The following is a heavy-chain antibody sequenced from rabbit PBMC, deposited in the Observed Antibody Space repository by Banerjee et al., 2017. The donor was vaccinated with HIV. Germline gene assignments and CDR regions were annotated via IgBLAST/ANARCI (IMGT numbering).Heavy chain of an antibody. CDR1: GIDFSSNYY. Sequence: QSLEESGGDLVKPGASLTLPCKASGIDFSSNYYMCWVRQAPGKGLEWIACIDAGSSGSTYYATWAKGRFTISVTSSTTVTLQMTSLTAADTATYFCARDRGYAADGYPYYFNLW. CDR2: IDAGSSGST. D-gene: IGHD4-2*01. CDR3: ARDRGYAADGYPYYFNL. J-gene: IGHJ4*01. V-gene: IGHV1S40*01.